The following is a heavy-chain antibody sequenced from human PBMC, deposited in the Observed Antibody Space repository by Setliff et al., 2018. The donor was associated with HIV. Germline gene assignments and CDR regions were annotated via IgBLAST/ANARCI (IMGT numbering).Heavy chain of an antibody. V-gene: IGHV1-69*13. D-gene: IGHD3-10*01. CDR2: IIAMFGTA. CDR1: GGTFSRDA. J-gene: IGHJ3*02. CDR3: ARDREAEGDAFDI. Sequence: SVKVSCKASGGTFSRDAISWVRQAPGQGLEWMGGIIAMFGTANYAQKFQGRVTITADESTNTAYMELSSLRSEDTAVYYCARDREAEGDAFDIWGQGTMVTVSS.